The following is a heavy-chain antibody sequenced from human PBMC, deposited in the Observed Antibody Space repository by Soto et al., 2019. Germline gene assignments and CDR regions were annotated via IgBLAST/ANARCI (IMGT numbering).Heavy chain of an antibody. Sequence: SETLSLTCAVYGGSFSGYYWSWIRQPPGKGLEWIGEINHSGSTNYNPSLKSRVTISVDTSKNQFSLKLSSVTAADTAVYYCARGPRGYSYGSYYFDYWGQGTLVTV. D-gene: IGHD5-18*01. CDR3: ARGPRGYSYGSYYFDY. J-gene: IGHJ4*02. V-gene: IGHV4-34*01. CDR1: GGSFSGYY. CDR2: INHSGST.